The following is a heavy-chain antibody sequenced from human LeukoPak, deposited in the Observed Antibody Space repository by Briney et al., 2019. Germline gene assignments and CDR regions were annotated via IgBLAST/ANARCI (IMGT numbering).Heavy chain of an antibody. CDR1: GGSISSSY. D-gene: IGHD1-26*01. CDR2: IYYSGSS. CDR3: ARGAVGATTYFDY. V-gene: IGHV4-59*08. Sequence: SETLSLTCTVSGGSISSSYWSWIRQPPGKGLEWIGYIYYSGSSNYNPSLKSRVTISVDTSKNQFSLKLSSVTAADTAVYYCARGAVGATTYFDYWGQGTLVTVSS. J-gene: IGHJ4*02.